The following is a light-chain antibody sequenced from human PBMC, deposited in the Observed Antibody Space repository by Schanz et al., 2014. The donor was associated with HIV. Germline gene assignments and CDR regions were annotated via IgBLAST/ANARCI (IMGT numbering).Light chain of an antibody. CDR1: QSVSSN. Sequence: EIVMTQSPATLSVSPGERATLSCRASQSVSSNLAWYQQKPGQAPRLLIYGASTRATGIPARFSGSGSGTEFTLTISSLQSEDVAVYYCQHASIFGPGTKLDIK. CDR3: QHASI. CDR2: GAS. J-gene: IGKJ3*01. V-gene: IGKV3-15*01.